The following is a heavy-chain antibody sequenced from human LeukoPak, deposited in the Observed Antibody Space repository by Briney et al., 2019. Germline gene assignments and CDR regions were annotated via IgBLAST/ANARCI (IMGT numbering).Heavy chain of an antibody. CDR1: GVSISSYY. D-gene: IGHD1-26*01. CDR2: IFYGGNT. V-gene: IGHV4-59*08. CDR3: ARLAAISGSDYLDD. J-gene: IGHJ4*02. Sequence: SETLSLTCTVSGVSISSYYWSWIRQPPGKGLEWIGYIFYGGNTIYNPSLRSRVTISADTSKNHFSLRLRSVTAADTAVYYCARLAAISGSDYLDDWGQGTLVTVSS.